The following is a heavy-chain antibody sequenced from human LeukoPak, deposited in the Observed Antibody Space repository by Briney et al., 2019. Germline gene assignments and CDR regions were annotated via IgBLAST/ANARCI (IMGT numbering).Heavy chain of an antibody. CDR2: IYYSGST. CDR1: GGSISSSSYY. Sequence: PSETLSLTCTVSGGSISSSSYYWGWIRQPPGKGLEWIGSIYYSGSTYYNPSLKSRVTISVDTSKNQFSPKLSSVTAADTAVYYCARHPRGAARPGYYYYYYMDVWGKGTTVTVSS. J-gene: IGHJ6*03. CDR3: ARHPRGAARPGYYYYYYMDV. D-gene: IGHD6-6*01. V-gene: IGHV4-39*01.